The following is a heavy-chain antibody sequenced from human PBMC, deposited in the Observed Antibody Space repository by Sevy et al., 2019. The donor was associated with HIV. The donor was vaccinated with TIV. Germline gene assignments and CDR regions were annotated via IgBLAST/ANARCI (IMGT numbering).Heavy chain of an antibody. CDR1: GFTFNNYA. J-gene: IGHJ2*01. CDR2: ISGGGGGT. V-gene: IGHV3-23*01. D-gene: IGHD6-13*01. CDR3: AKHYIHDIADGWYFDL. Sequence: GGSLRLSCAASGFTFNNYAMSWVRQAPGKGLEGKGLEWVSTISGGGGGTYYADSVRGRFTISTDNSKNTLYLQVNSLRVEDTAVDYCAKHYIHDIADGWYFDLWGHGTLVTVSS.